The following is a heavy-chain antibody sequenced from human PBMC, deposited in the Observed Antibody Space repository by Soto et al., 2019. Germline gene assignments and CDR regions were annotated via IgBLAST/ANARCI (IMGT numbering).Heavy chain of an antibody. Sequence: ASVKVSCKASGYTFISYGISWVRQAPGQGLEWMGWISAYNGNTNYAQKLQGRVTMTTDTSTSTAYMELRSLRSDDTAVYYCARGLYCSSTSCYTEYNWFDPWGQGTLVTVSS. V-gene: IGHV1-18*04. CDR2: ISAYNGNT. J-gene: IGHJ5*02. CDR3: ARGLYCSSTSCYTEYNWFDP. D-gene: IGHD2-2*02. CDR1: GYTFISYG.